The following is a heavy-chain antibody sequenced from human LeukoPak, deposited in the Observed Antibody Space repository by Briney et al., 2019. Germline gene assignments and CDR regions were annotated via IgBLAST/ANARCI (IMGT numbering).Heavy chain of an antibody. V-gene: IGHV1-46*01. Sequence: ASVKVSCKASGYTFTSYYMHWVRQAPGQGLEWMGIINPSGGSTSYAQKFQGRVTMTRDTSTSTVYMELSSLRSEDTAVYYCARVDAMVRGVIKAYNWFDPWGQGTLVTVSS. CDR2: INPSGGST. CDR1: GYTFTSYY. CDR3: ARVDAMVRGVIKAYNWFDP. D-gene: IGHD3-10*01. J-gene: IGHJ5*02.